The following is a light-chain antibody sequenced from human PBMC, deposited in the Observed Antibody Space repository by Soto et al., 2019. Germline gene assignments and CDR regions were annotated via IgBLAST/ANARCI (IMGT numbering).Light chain of an antibody. CDR3: QQSYSNLWT. Sequence: DIQMTQSASTLSASVGDRVTITCRASQDIAIYLAWYQQKPGKAPKILIYAASSLQSGVPSRFSGSGSGTDFTLPISSLQPEDFETYYCQQSYSNLWTFGQGTKVDIK. J-gene: IGKJ1*01. CDR2: AAS. V-gene: IGKV1-39*01. CDR1: QDIAIY.